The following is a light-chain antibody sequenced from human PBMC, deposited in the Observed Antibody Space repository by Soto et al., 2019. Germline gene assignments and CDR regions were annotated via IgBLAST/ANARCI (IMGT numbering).Light chain of an antibody. Sequence: QSVLTQPASVSGSPGQSITLSCTGTSSDIGGYDYVSWYQHHPGKAPKFIIYGVTNRPSGVSHRFSGSKSANTASLTISGLQAEDEADYYCTSYTSSSTHVFXTGTKVTVL. CDR3: TSYTSSSTHV. CDR2: GVT. J-gene: IGLJ1*01. CDR1: SSDIGGYDY. V-gene: IGLV2-14*01.